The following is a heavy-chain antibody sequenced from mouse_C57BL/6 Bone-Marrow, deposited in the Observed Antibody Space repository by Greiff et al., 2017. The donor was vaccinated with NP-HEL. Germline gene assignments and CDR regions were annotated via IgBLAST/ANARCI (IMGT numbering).Heavy chain of an antibody. J-gene: IGHJ4*01. CDR2: INYDGSST. Sequence: EVKLMESEGGLVQPGSSMKLSCTASGFTFSDYYMAWVRQVPEKGLEWVANINYDGSSTYYLDSLKSRFIISRDNAKNILYLQMSSLKSEDTATYYCARVVLRYYYYAMDYWGQGTSVTVSS. D-gene: IGHD1-1*01. V-gene: IGHV5-16*01. CDR1: GFTFSDYY. CDR3: ARVVLRYYYYAMDY.